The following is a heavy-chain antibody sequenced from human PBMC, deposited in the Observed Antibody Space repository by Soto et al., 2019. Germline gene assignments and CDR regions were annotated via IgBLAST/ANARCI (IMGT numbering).Heavy chain of an antibody. CDR3: ARDFYPLAYYFAY. J-gene: IGHJ4*02. CDR2: ISGNNGNT. Sequence: APVEVSFKASGFTFINQCSRWGRQAPGQRVEGVGWISGNNGNTKYARKVQGRVTMTTDTSTGTAYMELGSRRSNDAAVYYCARDFYPLAYYFAYGGQGTLVTVS. CDR1: GFTFINQC. V-gene: IGHV1-18*01.